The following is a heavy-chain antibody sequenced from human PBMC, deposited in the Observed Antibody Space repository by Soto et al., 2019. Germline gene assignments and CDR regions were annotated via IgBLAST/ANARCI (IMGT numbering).Heavy chain of an antibody. CDR2: IKSKTDGGTT. D-gene: IGHD2-2*01. CDR3: TTLVVPAAPDNY. Sequence: GGSLRLSCAASGFTFSNAWMSWVRQAPGKGLEWVGRIKSKTDGGTTDYAAPVKGRFTISREDSKNTLYLQMNSLKTEDTAVYYCTTLVVPAAPDNYWGQGTLVTVSS. J-gene: IGHJ4*02. CDR1: GFTFSNAW. V-gene: IGHV3-15*01.